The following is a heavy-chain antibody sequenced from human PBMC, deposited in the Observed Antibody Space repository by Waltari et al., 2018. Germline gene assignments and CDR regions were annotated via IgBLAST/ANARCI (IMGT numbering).Heavy chain of an antibody. CDR1: GYTFTSYG. CDR3: ARNHLSGSYYGGLDY. CDR2: ISTYNGNT. J-gene: IGHJ4*02. Sequence: QVQLVQSGAEVKKPGASVKVSCKASGYTFTSYGISWVRQAPGQGLEWMGWISTYNGNTNEAQKLQVRVTMTTDTSTSTAYMGLRSLISDDTAVYYCARNHLSGSYYGGLDYWGQGTLVTVAS. D-gene: IGHD3-10*01. V-gene: IGHV1-18*01.